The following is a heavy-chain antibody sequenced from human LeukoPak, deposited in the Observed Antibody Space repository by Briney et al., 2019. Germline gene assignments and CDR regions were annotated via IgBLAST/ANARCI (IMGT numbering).Heavy chain of an antibody. CDR3: ARDGTEYYYDSSGSHQSD. D-gene: IGHD3-22*01. V-gene: IGHV1-46*01. CDR1: GYTFTSYY. Sequence: ASVKVSCKASGYTFTSYYMHWVRQAPGQGREWMGIINPSGGSTSYAQKFQGRVTMTRDMSTSTVYMELRSLRSDDTAVYYCARDGTEYYYDSSGSHQSDWGQGTLVTVSS. J-gene: IGHJ4*02. CDR2: INPSGGST.